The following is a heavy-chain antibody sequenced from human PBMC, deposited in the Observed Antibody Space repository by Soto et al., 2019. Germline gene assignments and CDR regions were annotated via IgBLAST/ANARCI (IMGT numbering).Heavy chain of an antibody. CDR2: INHSGST. J-gene: IGHJ3*02. CDR3: ARIPNWDAFDI. CDR1: GGSFSGYY. D-gene: IGHD7-27*01. V-gene: IGHV4-34*01. Sequence: SETLSLTCAVYGGSFSGYYWSWIRQPPGKGLEWIGEINHSGSTNYNPSLKSRVTISVDTSKNQFSLKLSSVTAADTAVYYCARIPNWDAFDIWGQGTMVTVSS.